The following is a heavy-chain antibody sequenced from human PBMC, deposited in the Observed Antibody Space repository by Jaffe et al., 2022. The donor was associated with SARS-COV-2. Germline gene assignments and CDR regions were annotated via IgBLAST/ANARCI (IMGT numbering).Heavy chain of an antibody. CDR1: GGSISSSSYY. D-gene: IGHD6-19*01. Sequence: QLQLQESGPGLVKPSETLSLTCTVSGGSISSSSYYWGWIRQPPGKGLEWIGSIYYSGSTYYNPSLKSRVTISVDTSKNQFSLKLSSVTAADTAVYYCARQGSSGWCFDYWGQGTLVTVSS. CDR3: ARQGSSGWCFDY. V-gene: IGHV4-39*01. CDR2: IYYSGST. J-gene: IGHJ4*02.